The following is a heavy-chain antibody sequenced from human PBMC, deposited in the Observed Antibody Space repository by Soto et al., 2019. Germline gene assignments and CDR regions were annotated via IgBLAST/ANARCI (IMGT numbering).Heavy chain of an antibody. CDR2: IYYSGST. J-gene: IGHJ5*02. CDR1: GGSISSGGYY. Sequence: SETLSLTCTVSGGSISSGGYYWSWIRQHPGKGLEWIGYIYYSGSTYYNPSLKSRVTISVDTSKNQFSLKLSSVAAADTAVYYCARDGSYCSGGSCFNWFAPWGQGTLVTVSS. CDR3: ARDGSYCSGGSCFNWFAP. V-gene: IGHV4-31*03. D-gene: IGHD2-15*01.